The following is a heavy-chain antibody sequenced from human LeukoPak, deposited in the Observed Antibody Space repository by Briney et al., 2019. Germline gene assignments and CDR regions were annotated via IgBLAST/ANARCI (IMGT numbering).Heavy chain of an antibody. CDR1: GGSISSYY. D-gene: IGHD6-19*01. CDR2: IYYSGST. J-gene: IGHJ4*02. Sequence: SETLSLTCTVSGGSISSYYWSWIRQPPGKGLEWIGYIYYSGSTNYNPSLKSRVTISVDTSKNQFSLQLNSVTPEDTAVYYCARDHGSGWYSYLDDWGQGTLVTVSS. CDR3: ARDHGSGWYSYLDD. V-gene: IGHV4-59*12.